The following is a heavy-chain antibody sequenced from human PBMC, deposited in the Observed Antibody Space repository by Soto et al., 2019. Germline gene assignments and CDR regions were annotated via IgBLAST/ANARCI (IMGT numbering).Heavy chain of an antibody. J-gene: IGHJ2*01. CDR3: GREIMPLTNYWYFDL. CDR2: IFDSGST. D-gene: IGHD2-8*01. V-gene: IGHV4-30-4*01. CDR1: GSSISGGVHS. Sequence: QVQLQESGPGLVKPSETLSLTCTVSGSSISGGVHSWSWIRQPPGKGLEWNGHIFDSGSTYYNRSRNSRLSISVDKSKTQFSLRLSSVTAADTAVYYCGREIMPLTNYWYFDLGGRGPLVTVSS.